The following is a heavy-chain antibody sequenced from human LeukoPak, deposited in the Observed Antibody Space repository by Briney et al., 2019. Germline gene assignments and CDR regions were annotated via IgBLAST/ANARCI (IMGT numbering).Heavy chain of an antibody. V-gene: IGHV3-53*01. J-gene: IGHJ3*02. CDR3: ARGYSNYGYVFNI. D-gene: IGHD4-11*01. Sequence: GGSLRLSCAASGFTVSSNYMSWVRQAPGKGLEWVSVIYSGGSTYYADSVKGRFTISRDNSKNTLYLQMNSLRAEDTAVYYCARGYSNYGYVFNIWGQGTMVTVSS. CDR1: GFTVSSNY. CDR2: IYSGGST.